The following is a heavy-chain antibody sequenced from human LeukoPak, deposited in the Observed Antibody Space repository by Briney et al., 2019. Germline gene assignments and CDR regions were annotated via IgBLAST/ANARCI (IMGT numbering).Heavy chain of an antibody. CDR3: ARGGQDTNGYFIWFDT. V-gene: IGHV4-59*11. D-gene: IGHD2-8*01. J-gene: IGHJ5*02. CDR2: ISYSGNT. CDR1: GGFITTHY. Sequence: SSETLSLTCTVSGGFITTHYWSWIRQAPGKALEWIGYISYSGNTYYNPFLKSRVTISRDMSKNQFSLKLTSVTAADTAVYYCARGGQDTNGYFIWFDTWGQGTLVTVSS.